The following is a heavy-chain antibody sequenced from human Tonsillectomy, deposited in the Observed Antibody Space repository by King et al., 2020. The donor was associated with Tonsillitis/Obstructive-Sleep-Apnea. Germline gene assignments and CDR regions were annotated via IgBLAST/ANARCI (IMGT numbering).Heavy chain of an antibody. J-gene: IGHJ6*02. D-gene: IGHD6-13*01. CDR1: GYSFTTYW. CDR3: ATHSSNPNYYYYYVMDV. V-gene: IGHV5-51*03. Sequence: QLVQSGAEVKKPGESLKISCKRSGYSFTTYWIAWVRQMPGKGLEWMGIIYSGDSDTRYSPSFQGQVTISADKFISTAYLQWTSLKASDTAMYYCATHSSNPNYYYYYVMDVWGQGTTVTVSS. CDR2: IYSGDSDT.